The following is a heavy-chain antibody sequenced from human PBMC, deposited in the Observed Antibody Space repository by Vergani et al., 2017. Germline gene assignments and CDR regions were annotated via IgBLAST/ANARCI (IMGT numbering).Heavy chain of an antibody. J-gene: IGHJ6*02. D-gene: IGHD2-8*01. CDR1: GFTFSSYS. Sequence: EVQLVESGGGLVQPGGSLRLSCVASGFTFSSYSMNWVRQAPGKGLEWVSYISTSSSTIYYADSVKGRFTISRDNAKNSLYLQMNSLRAEDTAVYYCARDSRGSYCTNGVCYLNPRDYYYYYGMDVWGQGTTVTVSS. CDR2: ISTSSSTI. V-gene: IGHV3-48*01. CDR3: ARDSRGSYCTNGVCYLNPRDYYYYYGMDV.